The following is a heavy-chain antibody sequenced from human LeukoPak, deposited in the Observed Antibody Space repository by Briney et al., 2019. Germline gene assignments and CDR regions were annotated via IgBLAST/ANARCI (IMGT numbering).Heavy chain of an antibody. CDR2: IKEDGNEK. D-gene: IGHD3-10*02. V-gene: IGHV3-7*01. J-gene: IGHJ6*04. Sequence: GGSLRLSCAASGFTFSSYEMNWVRQAPGKGLEWVANIKEDGNEKYYADSVKGRFTISRDNAKKSLYLQMDSLRAEDTAVYYCAELGITMIGGVWGKGTTVTISS. CDR1: GFTFSSYE. CDR3: AELGITMIGGV.